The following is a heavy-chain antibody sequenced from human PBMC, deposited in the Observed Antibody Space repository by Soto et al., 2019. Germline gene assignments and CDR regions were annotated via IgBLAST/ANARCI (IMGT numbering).Heavy chain of an antibody. CDR1: GYTFTNYD. D-gene: IGHD3-3*01. CDR3: ARGGANLGVDWFDP. J-gene: IGHJ5*02. V-gene: IGHV1-8*01. CDR2: MNPNSGNT. Sequence: QVQLVQSGAEVKKPGASVRVSCKASGYTFTNYDINWVRQATGQGLEWMGWMNPNSGNTGYAQKFQGRVTMTRNTSISTAYMELSSLGSEDTAVYYCARGGANLGVDWFDPWGQGTLVSVS.